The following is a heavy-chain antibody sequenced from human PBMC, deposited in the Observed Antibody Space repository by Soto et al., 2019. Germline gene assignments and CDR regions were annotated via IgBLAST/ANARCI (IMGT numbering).Heavy chain of an antibody. CDR3: ARSTYSSIAVTQFDS. Sequence: PSDTLSLTCAFSGDSIKSFDYYCICILQPPGKGLEWIVYFYYSWNTNYNPSLKSRVTISLDRSKKQFSLKLRSVTAGDTAVYFCARSTYSSIAVTQFDSWGQGTLVSVSS. CDR1: GDSIKSFDYY. J-gene: IGHJ4*02. D-gene: IGHD6-19*01. CDR2: FYYSWNT. V-gene: IGHV4-61*08.